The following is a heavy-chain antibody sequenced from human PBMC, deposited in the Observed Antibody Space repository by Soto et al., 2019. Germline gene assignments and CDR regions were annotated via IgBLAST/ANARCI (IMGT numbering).Heavy chain of an antibody. V-gene: IGHV3-33*01. CDR1: GFTFSSYG. Sequence: QVQLVESGGGVVQPGRSLRLSCAASGFTFSSYGMHWVRQAPGKGLEWVAVIGCDGSNKFYADSVKGRFTISRDNSKNTLSLQMNSLRAEASAAYYCATTGPYWGQGTLVTVSS. CDR2: IGCDGSNK. J-gene: IGHJ4*02. CDR3: ATTGPY.